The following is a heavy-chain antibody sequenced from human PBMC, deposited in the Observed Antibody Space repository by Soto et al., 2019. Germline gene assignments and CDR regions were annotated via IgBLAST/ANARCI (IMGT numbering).Heavy chain of an antibody. Sequence: GGSLRLSCAASGFTFSSYGMHWVRQAPGKGLEWVAVIWYDGSNKYYADSVKGRFTISRDNSKNTLYLQMNSRRAEDTAVYYCARVDIVVVPAAIRGNAFDIWGQGTMVTVSS. D-gene: IGHD2-2*02. CDR3: ARVDIVVVPAAIRGNAFDI. J-gene: IGHJ3*02. CDR1: GFTFSSYG. V-gene: IGHV3-33*08. CDR2: IWYDGSNK.